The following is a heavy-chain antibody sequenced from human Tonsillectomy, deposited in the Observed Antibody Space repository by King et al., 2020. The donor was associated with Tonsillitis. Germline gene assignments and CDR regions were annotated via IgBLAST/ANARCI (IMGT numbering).Heavy chain of an antibody. CDR2: VFHSGST. CDR3: ARHVGRTKIEI. V-gene: IGHV4-39*07. J-gene: IGHJ4*02. D-gene: IGHD1-26*01. CDR1: GASINTATGSVFYY. Sequence: QLQESGPGLVKPSETLSLTCTVSGASINTATGSVFYYWDWIRQPPGKRLEWIGHVFHSGSTFYTPSLRGRVTISLDTSTNQFSLSLTSVTAADTAIYYCARHVGRTKIEIWGQGTPVTVSS.